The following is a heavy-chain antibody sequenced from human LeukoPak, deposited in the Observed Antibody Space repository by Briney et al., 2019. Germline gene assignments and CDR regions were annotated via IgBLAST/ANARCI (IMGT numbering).Heavy chain of an antibody. Sequence: SETLSLTCTVSGGSISSGSYYWSWIRQPPGKGLEWIGYIYYSGSTNYNPSLKSRVTISVDTSKNQFSLKLSSVTAADTAVYYCARGDYGGNSADWGQGTLVTVSS. CDR1: GGSISSGSYY. J-gene: IGHJ4*02. D-gene: IGHD4-23*01. CDR3: ARGDYGGNSAD. V-gene: IGHV4-61*01. CDR2: IYYSGST.